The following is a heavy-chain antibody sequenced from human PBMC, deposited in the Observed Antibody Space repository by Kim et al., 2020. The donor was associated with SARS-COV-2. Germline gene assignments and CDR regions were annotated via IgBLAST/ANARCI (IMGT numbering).Heavy chain of an antibody. CDR2: IYYSGST. D-gene: IGHD3-16*01. CDR1: GGSISSSSYY. V-gene: IGHV4-39*01. J-gene: IGHJ4*02. CDR3: ARLSSPFMITFGGVNPR. Sequence: SETLSLTCTVSGGSISSSSYYWGWIRQPPGKGLEWIGSIYYSGSTYYNPSLKSRVTISVDTSKNQFSLKLSSVTAADTAVYYCARLSSPFMITFGGVNPRWGQGTLVTVSS.